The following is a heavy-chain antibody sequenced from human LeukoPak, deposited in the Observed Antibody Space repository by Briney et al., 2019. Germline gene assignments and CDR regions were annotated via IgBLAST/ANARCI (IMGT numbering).Heavy chain of an antibody. CDR1: GYTFTSYN. Sequence: ASVKVSCKASGYTFTSYNMHWVRQAPGQGLEWMGIINPSGGSTSYAQKFQGRVTMTRDTSTSTVYMELSSLRSEDTAVYYCALWFGEPYGMDVWGQGTTVTVSS. V-gene: IGHV1-46*01. CDR2: INPSGGST. CDR3: ALWFGEPYGMDV. J-gene: IGHJ6*02. D-gene: IGHD3-10*01.